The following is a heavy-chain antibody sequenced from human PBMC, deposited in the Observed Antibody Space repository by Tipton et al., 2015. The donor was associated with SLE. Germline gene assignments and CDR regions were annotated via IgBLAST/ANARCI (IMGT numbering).Heavy chain of an antibody. V-gene: IGHV3-11*01. D-gene: IGHD3-22*01. J-gene: IGHJ4*02. CDR1: GFTFGDYA. CDR2: ISSSGSTI. Sequence: SLRLSCTASGFTFGDYAMSWVRQAPGKGLEWVSYISSSGSTIYYADSVKGRFTISRDNSKNTLYLQMNSLRAEDTAVYYCARVSHYYDSSGYYFDYWGQGTLVTVSS. CDR3: ARVSHYYDSSGYYFDY.